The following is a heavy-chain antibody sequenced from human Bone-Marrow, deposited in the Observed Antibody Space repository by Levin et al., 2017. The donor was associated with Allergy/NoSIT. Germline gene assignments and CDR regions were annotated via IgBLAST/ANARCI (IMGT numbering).Heavy chain of an antibody. V-gene: IGHV4-39*07. J-gene: IGHJ6*02. D-gene: IGHD2-8*02. CDR1: GGSISSSTYY. CDR2: VFYSGSL. CDR3: ARDGRLVGSKGGMDV. Sequence: PSETLSLTCTVSGGSISSSTYYWGWIRQAPGKGLEWIGSVFYSGSLYYNPSLERRVTVSIDTSRNQFSLTLNSVTAADTAVYYCARDGRLVGSKGGMDVWGQGTTVIVSS.